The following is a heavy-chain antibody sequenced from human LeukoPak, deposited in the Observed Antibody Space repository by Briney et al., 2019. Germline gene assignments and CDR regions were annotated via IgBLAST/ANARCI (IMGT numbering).Heavy chain of an antibody. J-gene: IGHJ4*02. CDR3: ARQKQQLGFDY. CDR1: GYSFTSYW. Sequence: GESLKISRKGSGYSFTSYWIGWVRQMPGKGLEWMGIIYPGDSDTRYSPSFQGQVTISADKSISTAYLRWSSLKASDTAMYYCARQKQQLGFDYWGQGTLVTVSS. CDR2: IYPGDSDT. D-gene: IGHD6-13*01. V-gene: IGHV5-51*01.